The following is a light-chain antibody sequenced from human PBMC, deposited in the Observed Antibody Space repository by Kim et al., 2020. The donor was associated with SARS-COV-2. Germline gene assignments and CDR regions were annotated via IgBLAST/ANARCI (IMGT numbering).Light chain of an antibody. J-gene: IGKJ1*01. CDR1: QRVTTN. CDR2: DAS. V-gene: IGKV3-15*01. CDR3: QQYNYWWT. Sequence: SVAPGDRATLSGRASQRVTTNLAWYQPKPGQAPRLLIYDASTRATGIPARFSGSGSGTEFTLTISSLQSEDFALYYCQQYNYWWTFGQGTKVDIK.